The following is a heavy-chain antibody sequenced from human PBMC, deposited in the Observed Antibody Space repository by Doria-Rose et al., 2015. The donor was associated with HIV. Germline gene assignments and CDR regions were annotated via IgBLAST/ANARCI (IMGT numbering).Heavy chain of an antibody. D-gene: IGHD3-3*01. V-gene: IGHV4-31*03. CDR2: TYYTGTS. J-gene: IGHJ4*02. CDR3: ARMGSYRELDY. Sequence: QVQLQESGPGLVNPSETLSLTCSVSGASVSSRGYYWNWIRQVPGKGLESLGYTYYTGTSDYSPSLKSRLNMAVDTSKNQFSLKLSFVTVADTAVYYCARMGSYRELDYWGQGARGIVSA. CDR1: GASVSSRGYY.